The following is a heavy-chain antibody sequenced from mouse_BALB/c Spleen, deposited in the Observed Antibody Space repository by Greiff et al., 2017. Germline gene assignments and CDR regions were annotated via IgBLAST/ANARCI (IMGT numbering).Heavy chain of an antibody. Sequence: EVKLQESGPGLVKPSQSLSLTCTVTGYSITSDYAWNWIRQFPGNKLEWMGYISYSGSTSYNPSLKSRISITRDTSKNQFFLQLNSVTTEDTATYYCARWVYGYLDYWGQGTTLTVSS. V-gene: IGHV3-2*02. CDR2: ISYSGST. J-gene: IGHJ2*01. CDR3: ARWVYGYLDY. CDR1: GYSITSDYA. D-gene: IGHD1-1*01.